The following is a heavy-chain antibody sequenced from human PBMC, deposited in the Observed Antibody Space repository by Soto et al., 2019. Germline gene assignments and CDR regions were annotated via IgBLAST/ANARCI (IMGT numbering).Heavy chain of an antibody. J-gene: IGHJ5*02. CDR3: ARDHYCSGGSCYSGNNWFDP. V-gene: IGHV3-21*01. CDR2: ISSSSSYI. D-gene: IGHD2-15*01. CDR1: GFTFSSYS. Sequence: GGSLRLSCAASGFTFSSYSMNWVRQAPGKGLEWVSSISSSSSYIYYADSVKGRFTISRDNAKNSLYLQMNSLRAEDTAVYYCARDHYCSGGSCYSGNNWFDPWGQGTLVTVSS.